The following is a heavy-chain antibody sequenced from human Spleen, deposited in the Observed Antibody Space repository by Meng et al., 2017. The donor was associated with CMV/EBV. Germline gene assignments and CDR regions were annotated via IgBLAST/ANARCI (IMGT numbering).Heavy chain of an antibody. J-gene: IGHJ6*02. CDR2: IIPISGTP. D-gene: IGHD2-2*01. Sequence: SVKVSCKASGGTFSSLAISWVRQAPGQGLEWMGGIIPISGTPNYAPRFQGRVTITTDELTNTAYMELSSLRSEDTAVYYCARDSYDIVVLPTALDNYYYYGMDVWGQGTTVTVSS. CDR3: ARDSYDIVVLPTALDNYYYYGMDV. CDR1: GGTFSSLA. V-gene: IGHV1-69*05.